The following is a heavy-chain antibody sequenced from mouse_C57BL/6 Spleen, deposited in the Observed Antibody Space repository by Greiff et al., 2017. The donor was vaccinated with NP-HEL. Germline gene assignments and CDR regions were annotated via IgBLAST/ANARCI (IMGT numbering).Heavy chain of an antibody. Sequence: VQLKESGGGLVKPGGSLKLSCAASGFTFSSYAMSWVRQTPEKRLEWVATISDGGSYTYYPDNVKGRFTISRDNAKNNLYLQMSHLKSEDTAMYYCARDDDAYAMDYWGQGTSVTVSS. V-gene: IGHV5-4*01. CDR2: ISDGGSYT. D-gene: IGHD2-12*01. CDR1: GFTFSSYA. CDR3: ARDDDAYAMDY. J-gene: IGHJ4*01.